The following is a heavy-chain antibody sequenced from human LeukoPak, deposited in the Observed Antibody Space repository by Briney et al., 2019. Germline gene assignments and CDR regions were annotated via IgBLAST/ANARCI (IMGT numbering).Heavy chain of an antibody. CDR3: ATEMAVAGTGVFDY. J-gene: IGHJ4*02. D-gene: IGHD6-19*01. CDR2: FDPEDGEI. Sequence: ASVKVSCKVSGYTLTELSMHWVRQAPGKGLEWMGGFDPEDGEIIYAQKFQGRVTMTEDTSTDTAYMELSSLRSEDTAVYYCATEMAVAGTGVFDYWGQGTLVTVSS. CDR1: GYTLTELS. V-gene: IGHV1-24*01.